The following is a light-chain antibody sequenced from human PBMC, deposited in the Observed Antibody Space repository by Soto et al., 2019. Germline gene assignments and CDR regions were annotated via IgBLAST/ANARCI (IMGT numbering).Light chain of an antibody. V-gene: IGKV3-15*01. CDR3: QQYKKWPQT. CDR2: GAS. CDR1: QSVNSD. J-gene: IGKJ1*01. Sequence: EIVMTQSPATLSVSPGERATLSCRASQSVNSDLAWYQQKPGQAPRLLISGASTMATGIPARFSGSGSGTEFTLTVSSLQSEDFAVYYCQQYKKWPQTFGQGTKVEIK.